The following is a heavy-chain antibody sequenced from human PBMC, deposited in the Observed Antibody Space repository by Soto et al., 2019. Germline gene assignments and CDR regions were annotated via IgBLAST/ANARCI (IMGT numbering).Heavy chain of an antibody. CDR2: ISYDGSNK. CDR1: GLTFSSYG. Sequence: GGSLRLSCAASGLTFSSYGMHWVRQAPGKGLEWVAVISYDGSNKYYSDSVKGRFTISRDNSKNTLYLQMNSLRAEDTAVYYCASSRGSSSSSSDYWGQGTLVTVSS. J-gene: IGHJ4*02. CDR3: ASSRGSSSSSSDY. V-gene: IGHV3-30*03. D-gene: IGHD6-6*01.